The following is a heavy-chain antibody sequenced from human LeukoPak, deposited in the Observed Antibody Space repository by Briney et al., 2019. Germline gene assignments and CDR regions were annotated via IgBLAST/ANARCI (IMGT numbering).Heavy chain of an antibody. CDR2: ISDSGSLT. CDR3: AKDARRTNGWYFFDY. D-gene: IGHD6-19*01. V-gene: IGHV3-23*01. Sequence: GGSLRLSCAASGFAFSSLAMGWVRQARGQGLEWVSVISDSGSLTYYADSVKGRFTISRDNSKNTLFLQMNSLRAEDTAVYYCAKDARRTNGWYFFDYWGQGTLVTVSS. CDR1: GFAFSSLA. J-gene: IGHJ4*02.